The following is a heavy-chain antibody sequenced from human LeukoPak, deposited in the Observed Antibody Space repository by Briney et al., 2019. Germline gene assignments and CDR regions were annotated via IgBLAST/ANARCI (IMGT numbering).Heavy chain of an antibody. J-gene: IGHJ4*02. CDR2: INPNSGGT. CDR3: AREGTTYADTALEEGY. CDR1: GYTFTGYY. D-gene: IGHD5-18*01. V-gene: IGHV1-2*02. Sequence: ASVKVSCTASGYTFTGYYMHWVRQAPGQGLEWMGWINPNSGGTNYAQKFQGRVTMTRDTSISTAYMELSRLRSDDTAVYYCAREGTTYADTALEEGYWGQGTLVTVSS.